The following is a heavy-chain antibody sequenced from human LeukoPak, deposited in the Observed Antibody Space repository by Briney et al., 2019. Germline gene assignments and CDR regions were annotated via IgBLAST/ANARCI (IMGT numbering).Heavy chain of an antibody. V-gene: IGHV1-2*02. CDR1: GYTFTGYY. Sequence: ASVKVSCKASGYTFTGYYMHWVRQAPGQRLEWMVWINPNSGDTNYAQKFQDRVTMTRDTTLSTAYMELSRLRSDDTAVYHCARGHYGYVDYWGQGSLVTVSS. J-gene: IGHJ4*02. CDR2: INPNSGDT. CDR3: ARGHYGYVDY. D-gene: IGHD5-18*01.